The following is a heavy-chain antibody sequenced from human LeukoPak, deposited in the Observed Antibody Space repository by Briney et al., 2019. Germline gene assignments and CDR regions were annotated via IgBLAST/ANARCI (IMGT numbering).Heavy chain of an antibody. CDR3: AKGEYDYVWGSYRPGDAFDI. CDR2: ISGSGGST. J-gene: IGHJ3*02. D-gene: IGHD3-16*02. Sequence: GGSLRLSCAASGFTFSSYAMSWVRQAPGKGLEWVSAISGSGGSTYYADSVKGRLTISRDNSKNTLYLQMNSLRAEDTAVYYCAKGEYDYVWGSYRPGDAFDIWGQGTMVTVSS. CDR1: GFTFSSYA. V-gene: IGHV3-23*01.